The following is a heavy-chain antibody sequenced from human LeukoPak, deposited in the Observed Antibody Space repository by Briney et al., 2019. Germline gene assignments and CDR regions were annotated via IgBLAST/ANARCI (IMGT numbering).Heavy chain of an antibody. CDR3: ARPYCSDTSCYWYFDY. V-gene: IGHV3-21*01. Sequence: PGGSLRLSCAASGFTFSSYSMNWVRQAPGKGLEWVSSISSSSSYIYYADSVKGRFTISRDNAKNSLYLQMNSLRAEDTAVYYCARPYCSDTSCYWYFDYWGQGTLVTVSS. D-gene: IGHD2-15*01. CDR2: ISSSSSYI. CDR1: GFTFSSYS. J-gene: IGHJ4*02.